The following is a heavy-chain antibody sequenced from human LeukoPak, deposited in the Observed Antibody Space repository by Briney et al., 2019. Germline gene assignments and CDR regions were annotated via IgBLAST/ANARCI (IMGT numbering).Heavy chain of an antibody. CDR1: GFSFSSYG. D-gene: IGHD3-16*01. V-gene: IGHV3-30*02. CDR3: ARDLSFGQDVLDY. Sequence: GSLRLSCAGSGFSFSSYGMHWVRQAPGKGLEWMAFIRSDGSNKYYADSVKGRFTISRDNSKNTLYLQMNSLRAEDTAVYYCARDLSFGQDVLDYWGQGTLVTVSS. CDR2: IRSDGSNK. J-gene: IGHJ4*02.